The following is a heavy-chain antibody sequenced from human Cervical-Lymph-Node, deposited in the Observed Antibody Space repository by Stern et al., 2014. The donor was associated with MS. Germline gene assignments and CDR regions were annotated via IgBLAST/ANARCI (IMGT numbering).Heavy chain of an antibody. V-gene: IGHV4-4*02. D-gene: IGHD2/OR15-2a*01. CDR1: GGSVSSTNW. J-gene: IGHJ2*01. CDR2: IYHSGPC. CDR3: ARERQQYCNSEGCSYWYFDL. Sequence: QVQLQESGPGLVKPSGTLSLTCAVSGGSVSSTNWWSWVRQSPGKGLERIGNIYHSGPCNYRLSLRSRVSISPENSKNHLSLHLTSVTAADTAVYYCARERQQYCNSEGCSYWYFDLWGRGTLVTVSS.